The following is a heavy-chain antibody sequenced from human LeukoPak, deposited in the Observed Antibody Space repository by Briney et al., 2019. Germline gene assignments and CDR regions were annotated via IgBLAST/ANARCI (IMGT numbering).Heavy chain of an antibody. CDR1: GFTFSTYA. D-gene: IGHD2-2*01. V-gene: IGHV3-23*01. CDR2: ISSSGGTT. CDR3: ARGRYCSSTSCYEDWFDP. J-gene: IGHJ5*02. Sequence: GGSLRLSCAASGFTFSTYAVNWVRQAPGKGLEWVSAISSSGGTTYYADSVKGRFSISRDNAKNTLYLQMNSLRAEDTAVYYCARGRYCSSTSCYEDWFDPWGQGTLVTVSS.